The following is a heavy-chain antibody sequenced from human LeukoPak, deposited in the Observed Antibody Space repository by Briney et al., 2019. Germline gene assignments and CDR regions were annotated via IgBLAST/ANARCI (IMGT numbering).Heavy chain of an antibody. CDR2: IYTSGST. CDR1: GGSISSYY. D-gene: IGHD6-19*01. V-gene: IGHV4-4*07. Sequence: PSETLSLTCTVSGGSISSYYWSWIRQPAGKGLEWIGRIYTSGSTNYNPSLKSRVTMSVDTSKNQFSLKLSSVTAADTAVYYCARERMYSSGRYIDYWGQGTLVTVSS. CDR3: ARERMYSSGRYIDY. J-gene: IGHJ4*02.